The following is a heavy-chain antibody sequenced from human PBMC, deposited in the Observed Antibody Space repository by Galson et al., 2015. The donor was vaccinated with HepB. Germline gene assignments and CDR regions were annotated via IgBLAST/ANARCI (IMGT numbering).Heavy chain of an antibody. CDR1: GFTFNIYS. V-gene: IGHV3-21*01. CDR2: ITSSGSFL. J-gene: IGHJ2*01. CDR3: ARVGSTSFLLGTHWYFDL. Sequence: SLRLSCAASGFTFNIYSMGWVRQAPGKGLEWVSSITSSGSFLYYADSLKGQFTISRDNAKNSLYLQMNSLRAEDTAVYYCARVGSTSFLLGTHWYFDLWGRGTLVTVSS. D-gene: IGHD2-2*01.